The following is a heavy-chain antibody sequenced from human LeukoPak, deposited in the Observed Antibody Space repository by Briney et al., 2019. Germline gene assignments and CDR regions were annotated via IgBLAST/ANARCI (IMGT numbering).Heavy chain of an antibody. V-gene: IGHV1-2*02. CDR1: GYTFTDYY. D-gene: IGHD2/OR15-2a*01. J-gene: IGHJ3*02. CDR2: LNPNSGGT. Sequence: ASVKVSCKASGYTFTDYYLHWVRQAPGQGLEWMGLLNPNSGGTNFAQNFQGRVTTTRDTSITTAYMELSQLRSDDTAVYYCARYCPTSCNAGDTFDIWGQGTVVTVSS. CDR3: ARYCPTSCNAGDTFDI.